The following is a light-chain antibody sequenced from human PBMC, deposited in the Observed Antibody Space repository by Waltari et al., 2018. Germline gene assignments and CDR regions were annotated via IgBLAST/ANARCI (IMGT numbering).Light chain of an antibody. CDR1: QSIGSW. V-gene: IGKV1-5*03. CDR3: QQYHVYPIT. Sequence: DIQMTQSPSTLSASVGDRVTITCRASQSIGSWLAWYQQKPGKAPQLLIYKASSLQTGVPSRFSGSESGTEFTGTEFTHTVSSLQPDDFATYFCQQYHVYPITFGQGTRLELK. CDR2: KAS. J-gene: IGKJ5*01.